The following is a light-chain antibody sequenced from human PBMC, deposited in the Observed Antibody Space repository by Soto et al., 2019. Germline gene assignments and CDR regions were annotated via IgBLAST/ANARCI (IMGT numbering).Light chain of an antibody. Sequence: DIVMTHTPLSLRVTLGQPASISCSSSQSPVDGDGITSLSWLHQRPGQPPRLLIYNVSNRFSGVPDRFSGSGAGIAFPLKINTVEAEDVGVYYCMQDALYSKFVQGTKVDIK. CDR3: MQDALYSK. CDR1: QSPVDGDGITS. J-gene: IGKJ1*01. V-gene: IGKV2-24*01. CDR2: NVS.